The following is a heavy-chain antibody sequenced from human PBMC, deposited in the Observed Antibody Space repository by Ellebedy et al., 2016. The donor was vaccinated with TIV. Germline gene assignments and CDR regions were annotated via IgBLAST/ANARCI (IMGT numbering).Heavy chain of an antibody. Sequence: GGSLRLSCAASGFTFSIYAMNWVRQAPGKGLEWVSGISGSGGSTHYADSVKGRFTISRDKAKNSLYLQMNSLRDEDTAIYYCARDYSDYYNWFDPWGQGTLVTVSS. V-gene: IGHV3-23*01. D-gene: IGHD4-11*01. CDR2: ISGSGGST. J-gene: IGHJ5*02. CDR1: GFTFSIYA. CDR3: ARDYSDYYNWFDP.